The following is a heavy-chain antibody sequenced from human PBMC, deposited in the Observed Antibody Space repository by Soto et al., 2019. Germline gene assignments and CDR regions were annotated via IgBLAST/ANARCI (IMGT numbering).Heavy chain of an antibody. CDR1: GFTFSSYA. CDR3: AKARQITIFGVVSESDY. Sequence: EVQLLESGGGLVQPGGSLRLSCAASGFTFSSYAMSWVRQAPGKGLEWVSAISGSGGSTYYADSVKGRFTISRDNSKNTLYLQMNSLRAEDTAVYYCAKARQITIFGVVSESDYWGQGTLVTVSS. J-gene: IGHJ4*02. V-gene: IGHV3-23*01. D-gene: IGHD3-3*01. CDR2: ISGSGGST.